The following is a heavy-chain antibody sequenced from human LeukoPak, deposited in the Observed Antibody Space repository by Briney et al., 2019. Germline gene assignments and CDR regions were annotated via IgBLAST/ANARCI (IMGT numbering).Heavy chain of an antibody. D-gene: IGHD2-2*01. Sequence: KVSCKASGGTFSSYAISWVRQAPGQGLEWMGGMIPIFGTANYAQKFQGRVTITADESTSTAYMELSSLRSEDTAVYYCQIPAADKSEDYWGQGTLVTVSS. CDR3: QIPAADKSEDY. CDR2: MIPIFGTA. V-gene: IGHV1-69*01. J-gene: IGHJ4*02. CDR1: GGTFSSYA.